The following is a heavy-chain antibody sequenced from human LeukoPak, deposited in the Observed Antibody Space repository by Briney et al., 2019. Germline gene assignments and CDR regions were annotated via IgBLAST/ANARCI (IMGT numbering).Heavy chain of an antibody. D-gene: IGHD5-24*01. CDR3: ARGIDGYNRVDN. J-gene: IGHJ4*02. V-gene: IGHV3-21*01. Sequence: GGSLRLSCAASGFTFSSYSMNWVRQAPGKGLEWVSSISSGSSYIYYADSVKGRFTISRDNAKNSLCLQMNSLRAEDTAVYYCARGIDGYNRVDNWGQGTLVTVSS. CDR1: GFTFSSYS. CDR2: ISSGSSYI.